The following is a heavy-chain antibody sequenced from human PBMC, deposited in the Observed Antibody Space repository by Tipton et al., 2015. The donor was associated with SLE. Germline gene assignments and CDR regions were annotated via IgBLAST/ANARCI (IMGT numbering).Heavy chain of an antibody. CDR3: ARDSDMRRAFDT. V-gene: IGHV4-59*11. CDR2: IYYSGTT. CDR1: GGSISTHY. Sequence: LRLSCTVSGGSISTHYWMWIRQPPGKGLEWIGYIYYSGTTNYNPSLKGRVTMSVDTSKNQFSLKLSSVTAADTAVYYCARDSDMRRAFDTWGQGTMVTVSS. J-gene: IGHJ3*02. D-gene: IGHD1-26*01.